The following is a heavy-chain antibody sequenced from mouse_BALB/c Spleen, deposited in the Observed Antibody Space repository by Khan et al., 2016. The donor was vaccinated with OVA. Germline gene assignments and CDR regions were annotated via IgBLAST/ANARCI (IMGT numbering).Heavy chain of an antibody. V-gene: IGHV1-5*01. CDR3: TRRNWDVAWFAY. D-gene: IGHD4-1*01. CDR1: GYTFTSYW. Sequence: EVQLQQSGTVLARPGASVKMSRKASGYTFTSYWMQWVKQRPGQGLEWIGDIYPGNTDTNYNQKFKGKAKLTAVTSTSTAYMELSSLTNEDSAVYYCTRRNWDVAWFAYWGQGTLVTVSA. J-gene: IGHJ3*01. CDR2: IYPGNTDT.